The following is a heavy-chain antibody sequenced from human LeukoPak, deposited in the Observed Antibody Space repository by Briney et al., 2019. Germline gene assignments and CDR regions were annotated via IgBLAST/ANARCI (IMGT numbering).Heavy chain of an antibody. Sequence: SQTLSLTCTVSGGSISSGDYYWSWIRQPPGKGLEWIGYIYYSGSTYYNPSLKSRVTISVDTSKSQFSLKLSSVTAADTAVYYCARVSRTCTNGVCSIWGQGTMVTVSS. J-gene: IGHJ3*02. CDR3: ARVSRTCTNGVCSI. CDR1: GGSISSGDYY. CDR2: IYYSGST. V-gene: IGHV4-30-4*08. D-gene: IGHD2-8*01.